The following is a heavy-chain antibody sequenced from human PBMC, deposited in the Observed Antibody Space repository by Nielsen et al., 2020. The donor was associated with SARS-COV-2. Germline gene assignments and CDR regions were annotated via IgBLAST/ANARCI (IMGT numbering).Heavy chain of an antibody. CDR3: TTEVLLWFGENS. V-gene: IGHV3-15*01. CDR1: GFTFSNAW. CDR2: IKSKTDGGTT. J-gene: IGHJ5*02. Sequence: GGSLRLSCAASGFTFSNAWMSWVRQAPGKGLEWVGRIKSKTDGGTTDYAAPVKGRFTISRDDSKNTLYLQMNSLKTEDTAVYYCTTEVLLWFGENSWGQGTLVTVSS. D-gene: IGHD3-10*01.